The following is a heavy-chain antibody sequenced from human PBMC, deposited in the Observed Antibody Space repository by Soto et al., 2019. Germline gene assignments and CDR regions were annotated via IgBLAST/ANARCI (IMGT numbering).Heavy chain of an antibody. D-gene: IGHD5-12*01. CDR3: ARGRVATSGRGYYYYGMDV. Sequence: SETLSLTGAVYGGSFSGYYWSWIRQPPGKGLEWIGEINHSGSTNYNPSLKSRVTISVDTSKNQFSLKLSSVTAADTAVYYCARGRVATSGRGYYYYGMDVWGQGTTVTV. J-gene: IGHJ6*02. CDR1: GGSFSGYY. CDR2: INHSGST. V-gene: IGHV4-34*01.